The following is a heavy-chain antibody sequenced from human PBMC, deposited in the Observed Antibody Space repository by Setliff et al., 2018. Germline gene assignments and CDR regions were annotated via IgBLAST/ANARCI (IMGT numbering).Heavy chain of an antibody. V-gene: IGHV3-23*01. D-gene: IGHD6-19*01. CDR1: GFIFNNYA. Sequence: GGSLRLSCAASGFIFNNYAISWVRQAPGKGLEWVSAISGSGFNTYYADSVKGRFTVSRDNSKNSVYLQMNSLRADDTAVYYCVPQGPGYGNGWWTNWFDPWGQGTLVTVSS. J-gene: IGHJ5*02. CDR2: ISGSGFNT. CDR3: VPQGPGYGNGWWTNWFDP.